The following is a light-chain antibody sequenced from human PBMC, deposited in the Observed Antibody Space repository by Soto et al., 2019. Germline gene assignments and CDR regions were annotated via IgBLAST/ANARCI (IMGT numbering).Light chain of an antibody. J-gene: IGKJ5*01. CDR2: GAS. V-gene: IGKV3-20*01. Sequence: EVVLTQSPGTLSLSPGERATLSCRASQSVSSSYVAWYQQKRGQAPRLLMYGASSRATGIPDRFSGSGSGTDFTLTISRLEPEDFVLYYCQQYSGSHTFGQGTRLENK. CDR1: QSVSSSY. CDR3: QQYSGSHT.